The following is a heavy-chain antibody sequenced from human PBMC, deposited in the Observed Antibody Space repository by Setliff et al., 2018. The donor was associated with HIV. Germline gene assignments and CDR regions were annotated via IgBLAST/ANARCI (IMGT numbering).Heavy chain of an antibody. J-gene: IGHJ3*02. CDR1: GYTFTGYY. Sequence: ASVKVSCKASGYTFTGYYINWMRQAPGQGLEWMGWINSNSGGTNYAQRFQGRVTVTRDTSISTAYMELSMLRSDDTAVYYCARVNPFLYYYDTSGHSGAFDIWGQGTMVTVSS. D-gene: IGHD3-22*01. CDR2: INSNSGGT. CDR3: ARVNPFLYYYDTSGHSGAFDI. V-gene: IGHV1-2*02.